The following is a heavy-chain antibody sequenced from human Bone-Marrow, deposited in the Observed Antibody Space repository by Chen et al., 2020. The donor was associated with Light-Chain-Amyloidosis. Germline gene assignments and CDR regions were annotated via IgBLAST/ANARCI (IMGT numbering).Heavy chain of an antibody. D-gene: IGHD1-1*01. CDR1: GFTFSTYA. CDR2: ITGRGGST. J-gene: IGHJ4*02. CDR3: ARAPGNTTGAPVYFDY. V-gene: IGHV3-23*01. Sequence: EVQLLESGGGLVQPGGSLRLSCAASGFTFSTYAMSWVRQAPGKGLEGVSAITGRGGSTYYADSVKGRFTISRDNSKNTLSLLMNSLRAEDTAVYYCARAPGNTTGAPVYFDYWGQGTLVTVAS.